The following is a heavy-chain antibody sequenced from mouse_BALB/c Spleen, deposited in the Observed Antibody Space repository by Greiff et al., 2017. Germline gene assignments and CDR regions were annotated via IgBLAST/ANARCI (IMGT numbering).Heavy chain of an antibody. V-gene: IGHV5-17*02. J-gene: IGHJ2*01. CDR2: ISSGSSTI. Sequence: DVMLVESGGGLVQPGGSRKLSCAASGFTFSSFGMHWVRQAPEKGLEWVAYISSGSSTIYYADTVKGRFTISRDNPKNTLFLQMTSLRSEDTAMYYCARSELPYFDYWGQGTTLTVSS. CDR1: GFTFSSFG. D-gene: IGHD4-1*01. CDR3: ARSELPYFDY.